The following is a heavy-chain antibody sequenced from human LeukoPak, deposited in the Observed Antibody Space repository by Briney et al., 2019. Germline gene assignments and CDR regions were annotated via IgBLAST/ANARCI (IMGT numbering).Heavy chain of an antibody. J-gene: IGHJ4*02. CDR3: AREAGATTTYYFDC. Sequence: PSETLSLTCAVYGVSFSGYYWSWIRQPPGKGLECIGEINHSGSTNYNPSLKSRVTISVDTSKKQFSLKLNSMTAADTAVYYCAREAGATTTYYFDCWGQGTLVTVSS. CDR2: INHSGST. CDR1: GVSFSGYY. V-gene: IGHV4-34*01. D-gene: IGHD1-26*01.